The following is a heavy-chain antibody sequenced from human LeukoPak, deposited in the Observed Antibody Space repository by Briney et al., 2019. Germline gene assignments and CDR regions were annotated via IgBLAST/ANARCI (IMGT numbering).Heavy chain of an antibody. V-gene: IGHV3-33*01. D-gene: IGHD1-26*01. CDR3: ARDRGGSYWPPTYYFDY. Sequence: GGSLRLSCAASGFTFSSYGMHWVRQAPGKGLEWVAVIWYDGSNKYYADSVKGRFTISRDNSKNTLYLQMNSLRAEDTAVYYCARDRGGSYWPPTYYFDYWGQGTLVTVSS. CDR2: IWYDGSNK. CDR1: GFTFSSYG. J-gene: IGHJ4*02.